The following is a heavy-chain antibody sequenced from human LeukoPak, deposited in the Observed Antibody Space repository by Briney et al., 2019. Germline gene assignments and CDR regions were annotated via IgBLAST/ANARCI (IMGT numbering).Heavy chain of an antibody. D-gene: IGHD1-1*01. CDR2: IYYNGST. CDR3: ARDHLDINVWYNGSSWFDP. J-gene: IGHJ5*02. V-gene: IGHV4-59*01. CDR1: GGSINNYY. Sequence: PSETLSLTCTVSGGSINNYYWNWVRQSPGKGLEWIGYIYYNGSTNYNPSLKSRVTISLDTSEKEFSLKLTSVTAADTAVYYCARDHLDINVWYNGSSWFDPWGQGILVTVSS.